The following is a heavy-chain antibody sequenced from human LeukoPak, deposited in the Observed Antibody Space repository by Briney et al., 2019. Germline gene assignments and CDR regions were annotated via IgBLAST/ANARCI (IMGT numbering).Heavy chain of an antibody. Sequence: TSETLSLTCAVYGGSFSGYYWSWIRQPPGKGLEWIGEINHSGSTNYNPSLKSRVTISVDTSKNQFSLKLSSVTAADTAVYYCARASSSGYLYCYYGMDVWGQGTTVTVSS. J-gene: IGHJ6*02. V-gene: IGHV4-34*01. D-gene: IGHD3-22*01. CDR3: ARASSSGYLYCYYGMDV. CDR1: GGSFSGYY. CDR2: INHSGST.